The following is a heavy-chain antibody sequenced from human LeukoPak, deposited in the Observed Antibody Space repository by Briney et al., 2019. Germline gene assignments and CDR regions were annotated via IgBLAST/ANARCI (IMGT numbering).Heavy chain of an antibody. CDR2: INQDGGVK. CDR3: ARSRSEGRYDY. J-gene: IGHJ4*02. D-gene: IGHD3-16*02. V-gene: IGHV3-7*01. Sequence: GGSLRLSCAASGFTFSSDWMNWVRQAPGKGLEWVATINQDGGVKYYVDSVKGRFTISRDNSNNTLYLQMNSLRTEDTAVYYCARSRSEGRYDYWGQGTLVTVSS. CDR1: GFTFSSDW.